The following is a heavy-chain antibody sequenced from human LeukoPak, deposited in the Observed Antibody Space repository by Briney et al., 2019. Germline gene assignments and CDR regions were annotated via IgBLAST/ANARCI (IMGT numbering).Heavy chain of an antibody. CDR2: IRNDGAKT. D-gene: IGHD6-13*01. CDR1: TFTFSDYG. V-gene: IGHV3-30*02. Sequence: GGSPRLSCVGSTFTFSDYGMHWVRQAPGKGLEWVAFIRNDGAKTYYADSAKGRFTISRDNSRNTLYLQMNSLRAEDTAVYYCAKDRRDEQQLARGIDYWGQGTLVTVSS. CDR3: AKDRRDEQQLARGIDY. J-gene: IGHJ4*02.